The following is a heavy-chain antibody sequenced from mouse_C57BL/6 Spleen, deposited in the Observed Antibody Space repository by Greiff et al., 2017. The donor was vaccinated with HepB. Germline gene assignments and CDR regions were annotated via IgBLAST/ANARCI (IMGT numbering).Heavy chain of an antibody. Sequence: VQLVESGPGLVAPSQSLSITCTASGFSFTSYGVHWVRQPPGKGLEWLVVIWSDGSTTYNSALKSSVSISKDNSKSQVFLKMSSLQTDDTAMYYCARPYSNCGAWFAYWGQGTLVTVSA. CDR2: IWSDGST. V-gene: IGHV2-6*03. J-gene: IGHJ3*01. CDR3: ARPYSNCGAWFAY. CDR1: GFSFTSYG. D-gene: IGHD2-5*01.